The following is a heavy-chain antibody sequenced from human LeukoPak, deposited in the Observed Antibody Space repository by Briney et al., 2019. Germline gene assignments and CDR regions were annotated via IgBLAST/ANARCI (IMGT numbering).Heavy chain of an antibody. CDR2: IYYSGST. CDR1: GGSISSYY. Sequence: PSETLSLTCTVSGGSISSYYWSWIRQPPGKGLEWIGYIYYSGSTNYNPSLKSRVTISVDTSKNQFSLKLSSVTAADTAVYYCARARRLAVAGTTWGYYFDYWGQGTLGTVSS. D-gene: IGHD6-19*01. CDR3: ARARRLAVAGTTWGYYFDY. J-gene: IGHJ4*02. V-gene: IGHV4-59*01.